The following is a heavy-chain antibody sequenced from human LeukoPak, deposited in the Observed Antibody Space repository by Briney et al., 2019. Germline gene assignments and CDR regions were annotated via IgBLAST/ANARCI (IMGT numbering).Heavy chain of an antibody. CDR1: GGTFSSYA. D-gene: IGHD3-22*01. Sequence: SVKVSCKASGGTFSSYAISWVRQAPGQGLEWMGGIIPIFDTANYAQKFQGRVTITADESTSTVYMELSSLRSEDTAVYYCARDCYYYDSSGYYPLEFWGQGTLVTVSS. J-gene: IGHJ4*02. V-gene: IGHV1-69*01. CDR2: IIPIFDTA. CDR3: ARDCYYYDSSGYYPLEF.